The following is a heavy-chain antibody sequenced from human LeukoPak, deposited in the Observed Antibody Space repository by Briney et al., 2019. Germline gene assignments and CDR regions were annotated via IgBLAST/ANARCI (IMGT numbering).Heavy chain of an antibody. V-gene: IGHV3-9*01. Sequence: GGSLRLSCAASGFTFDDYAMHWVRQAPGKGLEWVSGISWNSGSIGYADSVKGRFTISRDNAKNSLYLQMNSLRAEDTALYYCAKSGGDTATGGAFDIWGQGTMVTVSS. CDR2: ISWNSGSI. CDR1: GFTFDDYA. D-gene: IGHD5-18*01. J-gene: IGHJ3*02. CDR3: AKSGGDTATGGAFDI.